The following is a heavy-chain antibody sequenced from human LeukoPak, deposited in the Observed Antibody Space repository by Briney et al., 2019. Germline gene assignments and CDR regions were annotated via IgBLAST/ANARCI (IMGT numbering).Heavy chain of an antibody. CDR3: ARGTTYYYYYYMDV. J-gene: IGHJ6*03. V-gene: IGHV3-20*04. Sequence: PGGSLRLSCAASGFTFDDYGMNWVRQAPGKGLEWVSGINWNGGSTGYADSVKSRFTISRDNAKNSLYLQMNSLRAEDTALYYCARGTTYYYYYYMDVWGKGTTVTVSS. CDR1: GFTFDDYG. CDR2: INWNGGST. D-gene: IGHD1-1*01.